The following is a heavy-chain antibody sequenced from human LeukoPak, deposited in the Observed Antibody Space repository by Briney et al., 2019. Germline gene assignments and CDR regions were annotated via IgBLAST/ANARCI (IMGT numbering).Heavy chain of an antibody. CDR2: ISYNGHYE. J-gene: IGHJ6*03. Sequence: PGKSLRLSCVASGFTFSNFGVHWVRQVPGKGLEWVAVISYNGHYEYYGESVKGRFTISRDNAENSLYLQMNSLRAEDTAVYYCAREDSSGWYRYYYYYMDVWGKGTTVTISS. V-gene: IGHV3-30*03. D-gene: IGHD6-19*01. CDR3: AREDSSGWYRYYYYYMDV. CDR1: GFTFSNFG.